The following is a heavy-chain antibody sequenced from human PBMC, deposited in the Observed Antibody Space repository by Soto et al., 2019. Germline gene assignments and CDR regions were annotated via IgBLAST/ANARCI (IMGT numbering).Heavy chain of an antibody. CDR1: GFSLSTSGVG. J-gene: IGHJ4*02. V-gene: IGHV2-5*02. Sequence: QITLKESGPTLVKPTQTLTLTCTFSGFSLSTSGVGVGWIRQPPGKALEWLALIYWDDDKRYSPSLKSRLTITKDTSKNHVVLTMTNMDPVDTATYYCAHMSWDPRPHLKYSSSSFLDYWGQGTLVTVSS. CDR2: IYWDDDK. CDR3: AHMSWDPRPHLKYSSSSFLDY. D-gene: IGHD6-6*01.